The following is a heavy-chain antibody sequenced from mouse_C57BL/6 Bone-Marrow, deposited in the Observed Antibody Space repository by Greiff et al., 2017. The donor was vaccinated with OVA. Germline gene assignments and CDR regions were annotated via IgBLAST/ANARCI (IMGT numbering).Heavy chain of an antibody. CDR3: ARHGYPAWFAY. D-gene: IGHD2-2*01. CDR1: GFTFSSYT. CDR2: ISGGGGNT. Sequence: EVQVVESGGGLVKPGGSLKLSCAASGFTFSSYTMSWVRQTPEKRLEWVATISGGGGNTYYPDSVKGRFTISRDNAKNTLYLQMSSLRSEDTALYYCARHGYPAWFAYWGQGTLVTVSA. V-gene: IGHV5-9*01. J-gene: IGHJ3*01.